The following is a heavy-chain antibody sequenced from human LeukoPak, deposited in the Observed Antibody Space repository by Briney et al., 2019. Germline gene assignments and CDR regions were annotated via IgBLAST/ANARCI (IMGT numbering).Heavy chain of an antibody. J-gene: IGHJ4*02. CDR2: ISSSSSYI. D-gene: IGHD1-26*01. CDR1: GFTFSSYS. CDR3: ASCIVGATTIPYY. Sequence: GSLRLSCAASGFTFSSYSMNWVRQAPGKGLEWVSSISSSSSYIYYADSVKGRFTISRDNAKNSLYLQMNSLRAEDTAVYYCASCIVGATTIPYYWGQGTLVTVSS. V-gene: IGHV3-21*01.